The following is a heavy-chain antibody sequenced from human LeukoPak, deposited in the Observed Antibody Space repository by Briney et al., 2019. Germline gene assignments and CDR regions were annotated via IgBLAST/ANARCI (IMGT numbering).Heavy chain of an antibody. J-gene: IGHJ4*02. V-gene: IGHV3-74*01. CDR3: ATAQVGAPTDF. Sequence: GGSLRLSCTASGFPFSSYAIYWVRQAPGKGLVWVARVHGDGYSISYADSVRGRFTISRDNAKDTLYLQMNSLRPEDTAVYYCATAQVGAPTDFWGQGTRVTVSS. CDR2: VHGDGYSI. CDR1: GFPFSSYA. D-gene: IGHD1-26*01.